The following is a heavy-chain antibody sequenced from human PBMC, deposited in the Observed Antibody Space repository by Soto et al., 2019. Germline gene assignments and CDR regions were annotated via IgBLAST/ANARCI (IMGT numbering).Heavy chain of an antibody. CDR1: GFTLSDHY. CDR2: TRDKTDSYST. J-gene: IGHJ6*03. V-gene: IGHV3-72*01. Sequence: PEGSLRLSCAASGFTLSDHYMDWVRQAPGKEQEWVGRTRDKTDSYSTEYAASGKGRFTISRDDSTISLYLQMPSLRPEDTSVYFCARGPPRGPCRCVACPGDFFYHYMDFWGKGTTLTVSS. D-gene: IGHD3-10*01. CDR3: ARGPPRGPCRCVACPGDFFYHYMDF.